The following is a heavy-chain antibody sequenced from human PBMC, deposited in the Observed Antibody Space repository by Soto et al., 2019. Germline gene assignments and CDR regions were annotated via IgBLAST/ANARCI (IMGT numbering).Heavy chain of an antibody. D-gene: IGHD3-9*01. CDR2: INSANGNT. Sequence: ASVKVSCKASGYTFTSYAMHWVRQAPGKRLEWMGWINSANGNTKYAQKFQGRATITRDTSASTAYMELSSLRSEDTAVYFCARGSSDWLPYFDYWGQGSLVTVSS. V-gene: IGHV1-3*01. CDR3: ARGSSDWLPYFDY. J-gene: IGHJ4*02. CDR1: GYTFTSYA.